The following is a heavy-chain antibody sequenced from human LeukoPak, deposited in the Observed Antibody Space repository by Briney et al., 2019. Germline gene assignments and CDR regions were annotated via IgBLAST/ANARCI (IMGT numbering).Heavy chain of an antibody. CDR2: INPNSGGT. D-gene: IGHD6-19*01. CDR3: ARGAVAGTRDIDC. Sequence: GASVKVSCKASGYTFTGYYMHWVRQAPGQGLEWMGWINPNSGGTNYAQKFQGRVTMTRDTSISTAYMELSRLRSDDTAVYYCARGAVAGTRDIDCWGQGTLVTVSS. CDR1: GYTFTGYY. J-gene: IGHJ4*02. V-gene: IGHV1-2*02.